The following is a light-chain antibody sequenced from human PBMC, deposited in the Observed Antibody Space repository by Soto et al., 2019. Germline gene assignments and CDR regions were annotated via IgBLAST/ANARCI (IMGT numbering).Light chain of an antibody. Sequence: QSALTQPRSVSGSPGQSVTISCTGTSSDVGAYNYVSWYQHHPGKAPRLMIYDVTKRPSGVPDRFSGSKSGNTASLTVSGLQAEDEADYYCSSYAGSNNFVVFGGGTKLTVL. CDR2: DVT. V-gene: IGLV2-11*01. J-gene: IGLJ2*01. CDR1: SSDVGAYNY. CDR3: SSYAGSNNFVV.